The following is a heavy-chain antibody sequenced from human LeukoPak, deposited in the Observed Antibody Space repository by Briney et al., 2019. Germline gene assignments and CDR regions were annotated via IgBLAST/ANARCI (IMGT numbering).Heavy chain of an antibody. Sequence: ASVKVSCEASGYTFTGYYMHWVRQAPGQGLEWMGWINPNSGGTNYAQKFQGRVTMTRDTSISTAYMELSRLRSDDTAVYYCARDLGPFAVAPRGFGYWGQGTLVTVSS. CDR1: GYTFTGYY. CDR3: ARDLGPFAVAPRGFGY. CDR2: INPNSGGT. V-gene: IGHV1-2*02. D-gene: IGHD6-19*01. J-gene: IGHJ4*02.